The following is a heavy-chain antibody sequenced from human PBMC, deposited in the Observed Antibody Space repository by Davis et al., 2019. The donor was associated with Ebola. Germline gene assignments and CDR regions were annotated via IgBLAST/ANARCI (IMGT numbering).Heavy chain of an antibody. J-gene: IGHJ3*02. D-gene: IGHD2-8*02. CDR3: ARGNCSGGVCGYDAFDI. CDR1: GGSFSGYY. V-gene: IGHV4-34*01. Sequence: GSLRLSCAVYGGSFSGYYWSWIRQPPGKGLEWIGEINHSGSTNYNPSLKSRVTISVDTSKNQFSLKLNSVTAADTAVYYCARGNCSGGVCGYDAFDIWGQGTMVTVSS. CDR2: INHSGST.